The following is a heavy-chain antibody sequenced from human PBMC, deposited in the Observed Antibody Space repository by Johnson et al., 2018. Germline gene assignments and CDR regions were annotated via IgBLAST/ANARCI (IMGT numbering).Heavy chain of an antibody. CDR2: SYYNGVT. CDR1: GGSNISYY. D-gene: IGHD5-24*01. Sequence: QVQLQESGPGLVKASETLALTCTVSGGSNISYYWNWIRQPPGKGLEWIGYSYYNGVTDYNPSLKSRITMSVDTSKNQFFLKLRSVTAADTAFYYCARLRRDGYTFDYWGQGILVTVSS. CDR3: ARLRRDGYTFDY. J-gene: IGHJ4*02. V-gene: IGHV4-59*12.